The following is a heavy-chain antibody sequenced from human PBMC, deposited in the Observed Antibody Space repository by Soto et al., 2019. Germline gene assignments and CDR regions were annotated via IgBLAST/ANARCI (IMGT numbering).Heavy chain of an antibody. CDR1: GFTFSSYT. CDR2: ISSSSSST. D-gene: IGHD5-18*01. J-gene: IGHJ4*02. V-gene: IGHV3-23*01. CDR3: AKGVEAWIQLWAYFDY. Sequence: GGSLRLSCAASGFTFSSYTMNWVRQAPGKGLEWVSAISSSSSSTYYADSVKGRFTISRDNSKNTLYLQMNSLRAEDTAVYYCAKGVEAWIQLWAYFDYWGQGTLVTVSS.